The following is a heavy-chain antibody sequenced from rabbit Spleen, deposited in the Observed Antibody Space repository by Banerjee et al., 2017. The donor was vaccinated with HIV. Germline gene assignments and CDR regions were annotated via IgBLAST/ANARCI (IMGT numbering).Heavy chain of an antibody. Sequence: EQLEESGGGLVKPGASLVLTCKASGLDFSSSYWICWVRQAPGKGLEWIACIDVSKSGRTYFASWAKGRFSISKPSSTTVTLQVTSLTVADTATYFCAREGGIVVAGAFNLWGPGTLVSVS. V-gene: IGHV1S45*01. CDR2: IDVSKSGRT. D-gene: IGHD4-1*01. J-gene: IGHJ4*01. CDR3: AREGGIVVAGAFNL. CDR1: GLDFSSSYW.